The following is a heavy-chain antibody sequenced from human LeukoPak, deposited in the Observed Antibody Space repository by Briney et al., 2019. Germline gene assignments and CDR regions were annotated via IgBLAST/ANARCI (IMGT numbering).Heavy chain of an antibody. D-gene: IGHD4-17*01. V-gene: IGHV4-34*01. J-gene: IGHJ3*02. CDR3: ARGRYGAPSAAFDI. Sequence: SETLSLTCAVYGGSFSGYYWSWIRQPPGKGLEWIGEINHSGSTNCNPSLKSRVTISVDTSKDQFSLKLSSVTAADTAVYYCARGRYGAPSAAFDIWGQGTMVTVSS. CDR1: GGSFSGYY. CDR2: INHSGST.